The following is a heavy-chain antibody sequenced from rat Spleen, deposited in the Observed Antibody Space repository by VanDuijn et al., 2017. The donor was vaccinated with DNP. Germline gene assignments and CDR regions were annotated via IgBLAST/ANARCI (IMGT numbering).Heavy chain of an antibody. V-gene: IGHV5S13*01. D-gene: IGHD1-9*01. J-gene: IGHJ2*01. CDR3: ARAGYGYNSFDY. Sequence: EVQLVESGGGLVQPGRSLKLSCAASGFTFSNYGMAWVRQTPTKGLEWVASIPNTGDSCYYSDSVKGRFTVSRDNAKSTLYLQMDSLRSEDTATYYCARAGYGYNSFDYWGQGVMVTVSS. CDR2: IPNTGDSC. CDR1: GFTFSNYG.